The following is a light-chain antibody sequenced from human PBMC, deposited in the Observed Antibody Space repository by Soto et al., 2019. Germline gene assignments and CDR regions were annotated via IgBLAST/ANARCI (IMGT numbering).Light chain of an antibody. CDR2: DDD. V-gene: IGLV1-51*01. CDR3: GSWDSSLSAYV. J-gene: IGLJ1*01. Sequence: QSVLTQPPSVSAAPGQKVTISCSGSSSNIGGNSVSWYQQLPGTAPKLLIYDDDKRPSGIPDRFSGSKSGTSATLGITGFQTGDEADYYCGSWDSSLSAYVFATGNKV. CDR1: SSNIGGNS.